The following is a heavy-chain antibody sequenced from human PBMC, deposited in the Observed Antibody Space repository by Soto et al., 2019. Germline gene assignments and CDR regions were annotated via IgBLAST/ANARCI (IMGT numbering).Heavy chain of an antibody. D-gene: IGHD3-10*01. CDR3: AKDFWYYQGSGSPYGKPALLGVANYFDY. Sequence: PGVSLRLSCAPSGFTFSSYDMSWVRQSPGKGLEWVSALSGSCGSTYYADSVKVRFTISRDNSTNTLYLKMNSLRAEDMAAYYCAKDFWYYQGSGSPYGKPALLGVANYFDYWGQGALVTAPQ. CDR1: GFTFSSYD. J-gene: IGHJ4*02. V-gene: IGHV3-23*01. CDR2: LSGSCGST.